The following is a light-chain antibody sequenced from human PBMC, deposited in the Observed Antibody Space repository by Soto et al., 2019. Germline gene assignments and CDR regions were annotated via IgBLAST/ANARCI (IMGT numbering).Light chain of an antibody. CDR2: CAS. V-gene: IGKV4-1*01. CDR3: QQYFNTPLT. CDR1: QSVLYSSTNKNY. J-gene: IGKJ4*01. Sequence: DIVMTQSPDSLAVSLGERATINCKSSQSVLYSSTNKNYLAWYQQKPGQPPKLLIYCASTRESGVPDRFSGSGSGTDFTLSISSLQAEDVAVYYCQQYFNTPLTFGGGTKVEIK.